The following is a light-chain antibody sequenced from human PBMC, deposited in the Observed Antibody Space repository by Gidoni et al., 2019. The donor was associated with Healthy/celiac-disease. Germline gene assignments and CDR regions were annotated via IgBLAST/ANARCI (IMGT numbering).Light chain of an antibody. CDR2: AAS. CDR1: QSISSY. Sequence: DIQMTPSPSSPSASVGDRVTITCRANQSISSYSSWYQQKPGKASKLLLYAASSVQSGVPSRVRGSGSGTHFTLTISSLQPEDFATYYCQKSYITKTFGQXTKVEIK. J-gene: IGKJ1*01. CDR3: QKSYITKT. V-gene: IGKV1-39*01.